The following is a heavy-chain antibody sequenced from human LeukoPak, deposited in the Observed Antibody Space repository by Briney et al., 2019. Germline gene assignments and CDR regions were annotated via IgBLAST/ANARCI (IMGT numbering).Heavy chain of an antibody. CDR1: GYSFTSYW. V-gene: IGHV5-51*01. Sequence: GESLKVSCKGSGYSFTSYWIGWVRQTPGNGLELMAIIFPGDSDTRYSPSFQGQVTISADKSVDTAYLQWSSLEASDTAIYYCVTQALGEYYDPLTGPLDYWGRGTLVTVSS. J-gene: IGHJ4*02. CDR3: VTQALGEYYDPLTGPLDY. CDR2: IFPGDSDT. D-gene: IGHD3-9*01.